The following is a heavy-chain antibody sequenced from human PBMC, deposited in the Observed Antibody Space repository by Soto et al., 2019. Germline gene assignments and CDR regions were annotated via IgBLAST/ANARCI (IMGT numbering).Heavy chain of an antibody. CDR2: IDTHSGDT. CDR1: GYTFNEYG. Sequence: GASVKVSCKSSGYTFNEYGIHWVRQAPGQRPEWMGWIDTHSGDTRYSQRFQDRLTLTRETSSNTVYMNLGSLRPEDTAVYFCVRDKMRFFLGTPRLNWFDHWGQGTLVTVSS. V-gene: IGHV1-3*04. CDR3: VRDKMRFFLGTPRLNWFDH. J-gene: IGHJ5*02. D-gene: IGHD3-3*01.